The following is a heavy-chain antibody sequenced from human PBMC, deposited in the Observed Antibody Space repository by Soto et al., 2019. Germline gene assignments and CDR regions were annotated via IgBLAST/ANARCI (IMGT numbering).Heavy chain of an antibody. D-gene: IGHD2-21*02. CDR1: GFSLSTSGVG. CDR2: IYWDDDK. J-gene: IGHJ4*02. CDR3: AHLIVVVTAHYFDY. Sequence: QITLKESGPTLVKPTQTLTLTCTFSGFSLSTSGVGVGWIRQPPGKALEWLALIYWDDDKRYSPSLKSRLSITNDNSKNQLVLTMTNMDPVDTATSSCAHLIVVVTAHYFDYWGQGTLVTVSS. V-gene: IGHV2-5*02.